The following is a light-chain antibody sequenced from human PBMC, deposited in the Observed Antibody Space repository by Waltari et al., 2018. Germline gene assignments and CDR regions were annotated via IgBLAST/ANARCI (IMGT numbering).Light chain of an antibody. CDR3: YSAADNNRV. CDR1: LLAKKY. Sequence: SYELTQPSSVSVSPGQTARITCSGDLLAKKYARWFQQKPGQAPVLVIHKDSERPSGSPERFSGSSSGTTVTLTISGAQVEDEADYYCYSAADNNRVFGGGTKLTVL. V-gene: IGLV3-27*01. CDR2: KDS. J-gene: IGLJ2*01.